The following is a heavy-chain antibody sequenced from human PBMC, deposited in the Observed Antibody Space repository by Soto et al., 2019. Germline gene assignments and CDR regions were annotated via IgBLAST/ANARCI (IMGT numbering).Heavy chain of an antibody. V-gene: IGHV1-3*01. CDR2: INAANGHT. D-gene: IGHD1-7*01. Sequence: QVQLVQSGAEVKKPGASVRISCKASGYSLPTHTIHWVRQAPGHRLEWMGWINAANGHTKYSQNLQNRVTTSSDTSASTVDMKLTGLTSDDTAIYYCARANGNYAWGPNDSWGQGTLVTVSS. CDR3: ARANGNYAWGPNDS. CDR1: GYSLPTHT. J-gene: IGHJ4*02.